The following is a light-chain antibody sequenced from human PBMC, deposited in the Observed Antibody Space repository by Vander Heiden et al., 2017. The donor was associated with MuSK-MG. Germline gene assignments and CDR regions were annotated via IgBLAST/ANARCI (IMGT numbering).Light chain of an antibody. CDR3: QSYDSSLSGVV. J-gene: IGLJ2*01. CDR1: SSNIGAGYD. CDR2: GNS. Sequence: QPVLTQRPSVSGAPAQRVTSSCTGSSSNIGAGYDVHWYQQLPGPAPKLLIYGNSNRPSGVPDRFSGSKSGTSASLDIPGLQAEDEADYYCQSYDSSLSGVVFGGGTKLTVL. V-gene: IGLV1-40*01.